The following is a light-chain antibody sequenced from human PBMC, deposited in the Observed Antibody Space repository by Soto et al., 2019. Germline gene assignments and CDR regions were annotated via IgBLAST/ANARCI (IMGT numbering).Light chain of an antibody. V-gene: IGLV2-14*01. J-gene: IGLJ2*01. Sequence: QSALTQPASVSGSLGQSITISCTGTNSDIGVYNYVSWYQQHPGKAPRLLIYEVFNRPSGISHRFSGSKSGNTASLTISGLLTEDEADYYCSSYTTGTTVPFGGGTKLTVL. CDR2: EVF. CDR3: SSYTTGTTVP. CDR1: NSDIGVYNY.